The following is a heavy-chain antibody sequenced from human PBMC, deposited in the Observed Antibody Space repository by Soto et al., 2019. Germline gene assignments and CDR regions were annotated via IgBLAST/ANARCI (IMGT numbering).Heavy chain of an antibody. Sequence: LRLSCAASGFTFSSYAMSWVRQAPGKGLEWVSAISGSGGSTYYADSVKGRFTISRDNSKNTLYLQMNSLRAEDTAVYYCAKDLYDILTGPGAFDIWGQGTMVTVSS. D-gene: IGHD3-9*01. CDR3: AKDLYDILTGPGAFDI. CDR1: GFTFSSYA. CDR2: ISGSGGST. V-gene: IGHV3-23*01. J-gene: IGHJ3*02.